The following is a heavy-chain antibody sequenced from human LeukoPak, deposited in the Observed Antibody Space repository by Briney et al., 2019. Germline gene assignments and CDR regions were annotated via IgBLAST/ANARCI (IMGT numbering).Heavy chain of an antibody. Sequence: GASVKVSRKASGYTFTSYGISWVRQAPGQGLEWMGWISAYNGNTNYAQKLQGRVTMTTDTSTSTAYMELRSLRSDDTAVYYCARPIIAAAGYDAFDIWGQGTMVTVSS. V-gene: IGHV1-18*01. CDR2: ISAYNGNT. CDR1: GYTFTSYG. J-gene: IGHJ3*02. CDR3: ARPIIAAAGYDAFDI. D-gene: IGHD6-13*01.